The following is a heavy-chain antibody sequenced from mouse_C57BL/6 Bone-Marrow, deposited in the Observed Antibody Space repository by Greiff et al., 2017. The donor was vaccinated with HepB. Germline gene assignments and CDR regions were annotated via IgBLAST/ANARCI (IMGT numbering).Heavy chain of an antibody. V-gene: IGHV5-4*01. Sequence: VQLVESGGGLVKPGGSLKLSCAASGFTFSSYAMSWVRQTPEKRLEWVATISDGGSYTYYPDNVKGRFTISRDNAKNNLYLQMSHLKSEDTAMYYCARDDYGSSYDYWGQGTTLTVSS. J-gene: IGHJ2*01. CDR2: ISDGGSYT. CDR1: GFTFSSYA. D-gene: IGHD1-1*01. CDR3: ARDDYGSSYDY.